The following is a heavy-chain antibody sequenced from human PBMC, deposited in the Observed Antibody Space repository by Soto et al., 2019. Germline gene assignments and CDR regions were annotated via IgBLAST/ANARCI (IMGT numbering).Heavy chain of an antibody. Sequence: SETLSLTCTVSGGSINTFYWGWVRQPAGKGLEWIGRIFSSGSTSFNPSLESRVAMSVDTSENHFSLNLSSVTAADMAVYYCAREGSYSAYNFAHGIQLWSFDFWGQGALVTVSS. D-gene: IGHD5-12*01. CDR3: AREGSYSAYNFAHGIQLWSFDF. CDR2: IFSSGST. CDR1: GGSINTFY. V-gene: IGHV4-4*07. J-gene: IGHJ4*02.